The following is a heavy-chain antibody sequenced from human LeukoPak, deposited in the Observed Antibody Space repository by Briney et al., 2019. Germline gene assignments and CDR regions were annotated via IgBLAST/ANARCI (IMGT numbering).Heavy chain of an antibody. CDR1: GYSFTSYW. J-gene: IGHJ4*02. CDR3: ARCQRIAALNFDY. V-gene: IGHV5-51*01. D-gene: IGHD2-15*01. CDR2: IYPVDSDT. Sequence: GESLKISCEGSGYSFTSYWIGWVRQMPGKGLEWMGIIYPVDSDTRYSPSFQGQVTISADKSISTAYLQWSSLKASDTAMYYCARCQRIAALNFDYWGQGTLVTVSS.